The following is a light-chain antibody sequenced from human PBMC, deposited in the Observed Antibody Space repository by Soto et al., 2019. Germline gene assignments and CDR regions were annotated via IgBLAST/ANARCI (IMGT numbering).Light chain of an antibody. J-gene: IGKJ1*01. Sequence: DIMLTQSPASLAVSLGEEATINCESSQTFLFRSNNKDHLAWYQQKPGQPPKLLVYWASTRESGVPDRFSGSGSGTDFTLTITSLQAEDVAVYYCQQYYTTPSFGQGTKVDI. CDR2: WAS. CDR1: QTFLFRSNNKDH. V-gene: IGKV4-1*01. CDR3: QQYYTTPS.